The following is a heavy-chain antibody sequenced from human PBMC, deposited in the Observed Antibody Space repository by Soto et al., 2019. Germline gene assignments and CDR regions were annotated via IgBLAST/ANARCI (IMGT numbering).Heavy chain of an antibody. J-gene: IGHJ4*02. CDR2: ISSNAGST. V-gene: IGHV3-64D*06. CDR1: VFTFSTYA. Sequence: WGSLRLSCSASVFTFSTYAMHWVRQAPGRGLQYVSSISSNAGSTYYPDSVKGRFTISRDNSKNTLYPQMSSLRAEDTAVYYCVKDRWIDYWGQGTLVTVSS. CDR3: VKDRWIDY. D-gene: IGHD3-16*02.